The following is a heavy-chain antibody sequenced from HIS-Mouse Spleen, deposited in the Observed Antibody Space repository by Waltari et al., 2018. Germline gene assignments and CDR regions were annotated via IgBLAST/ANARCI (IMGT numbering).Heavy chain of an antibody. V-gene: IGHV3-30*04. J-gene: IGHJ2*01. CDR1: GFTFSTYA. CDR2: ISYDGSNK. D-gene: IGHD2-21*01. CDR3: ARDTVPHTLYFDL. Sequence: QVQLVESGGGGVQPGRSLRPSCAASGFTFSTYAIHRVRQAPGKGLEWVAVISYDGSNKYYADSVKGRFTISRDNSKNTLYLQMNSLRAEDTAVYYCARDTVPHTLYFDLWGRGTLVTVSS.